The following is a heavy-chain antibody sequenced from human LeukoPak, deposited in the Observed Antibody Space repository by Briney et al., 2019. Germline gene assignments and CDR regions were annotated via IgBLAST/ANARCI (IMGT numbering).Heavy chain of an antibody. CDR2: ISWDGSGT. D-gene: IGHD2-15*01. Sequence: GGSLRLSCAASGFSFDDYTMHWVRQVPGKGLEWVSLISWDGSGTHYVDSVKGRFTISRDNRKNFLYLQMNSLRTEDTALYYCAKMGGHTSVDYWGQGTLVTVSS. V-gene: IGHV3-43*01. CDR1: GFSFDDYT. CDR3: AKMGGHTSVDY. J-gene: IGHJ4*02.